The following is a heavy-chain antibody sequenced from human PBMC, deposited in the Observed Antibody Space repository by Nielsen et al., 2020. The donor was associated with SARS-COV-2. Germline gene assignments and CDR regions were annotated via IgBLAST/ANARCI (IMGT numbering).Heavy chain of an antibody. D-gene: IGHD6-13*01. Sequence: GGSLRLSCAASGFTFSSYWMSWVRQAPGKGLEWVANIKQDGSEKYYVDSVKGRFTISRDNPKNSLYLQMNSLRAEDTAVYYCARDGGSSSWYQKNNWFDPWGQGTLVTVSS. CDR3: ARDGGSSSWYQKNNWFDP. CDR2: IKQDGSEK. J-gene: IGHJ5*02. CDR1: GFTFSSYW. V-gene: IGHV3-7*03.